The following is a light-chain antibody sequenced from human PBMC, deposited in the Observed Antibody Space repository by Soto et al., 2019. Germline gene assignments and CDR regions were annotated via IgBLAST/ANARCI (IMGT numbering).Light chain of an antibody. CDR2: GAS. CDR1: QSIHPN. V-gene: IGKV3-15*01. Sequence: ETVMTQSEATLSVSPGERATLSCRASQSIHPNLAWYQQKPGQPPRLLIYGASTRVTGIPTRFSGSGSGTEFTLTISSLQSEDFAVYYCQQYNNWPRTFGQGTKLEIK. J-gene: IGKJ1*01. CDR3: QQYNNWPRT.